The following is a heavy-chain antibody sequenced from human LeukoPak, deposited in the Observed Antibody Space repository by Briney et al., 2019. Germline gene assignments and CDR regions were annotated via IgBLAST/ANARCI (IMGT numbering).Heavy chain of an antibody. CDR1: GYTFTGYY. D-gene: IGHD3-22*01. V-gene: IGHV1-2*02. CDR3: ARDSHLSYYYDISGYYPHDAFDI. J-gene: IGHJ3*02. Sequence: GASVTVSCTGSGYTFTGYYMHWVRQAPGQGLVWVGWINPNSGGTNYAQKFQGRVTMTRDTSISTAYMELSRLRSDDTAVYYCARDSHLSYYYDISGYYPHDAFDIWGQGTMVTVSS. CDR2: INPNSGGT.